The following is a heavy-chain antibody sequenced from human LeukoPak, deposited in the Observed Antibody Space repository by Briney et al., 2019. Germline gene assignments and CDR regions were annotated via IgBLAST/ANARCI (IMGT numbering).Heavy chain of an antibody. Sequence: GESLKISCKGSGYNFPNYWIGWVRQMPGKGLEWVGIMYPGDSDATYNPSHEGQVTISADKSISTAYLQWNSLRASDTAMYYCKRHEARTRYYYYGMDVWGQGTAVTVSS. V-gene: IGHV5-51*01. J-gene: IGHJ6*02. CDR2: MYPGDSDA. CDR1: GYNFPNYW. D-gene: IGHD1-1*01. CDR3: KRHEARTRYYYYGMDV.